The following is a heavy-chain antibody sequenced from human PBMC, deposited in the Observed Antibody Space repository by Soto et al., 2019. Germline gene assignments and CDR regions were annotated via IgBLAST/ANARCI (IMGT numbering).Heavy chain of an antibody. CDR2: IKHDGSDE. CDR1: GFTFSTNW. CDR3: ARPLGWRDAFDI. J-gene: IGHJ3*02. Sequence: EVQLVESGGGLVQPGGSLRLSCAASGFTFSTNWMSWVRQAPGKGLEWVANIKHDGSDEYYVDPVKGRFTISRDNAKNSLYLQMSSMSAEDTAVYYCARPLGWRDAFDIWRKGTVVTVSS. D-gene: IGHD3-16*01. V-gene: IGHV3-7*01.